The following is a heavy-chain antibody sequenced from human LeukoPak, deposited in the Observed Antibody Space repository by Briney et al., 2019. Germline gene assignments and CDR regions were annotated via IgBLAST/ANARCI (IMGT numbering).Heavy chain of an antibody. CDR1: GFTFSSYG. D-gene: IGHD3-10*01. V-gene: IGHV3-30*19. J-gene: IGHJ3*01. CDR2: ISYYGIKK. Sequence: PGGSLRLSCAPSGFTFSSYGMHWVRQAPGKGREWVALISYYGIKKYTADSVKGRFTMSRDNSKNTLYLQMNTLRVEDTAVYYCAKAAMVRGVATSDDGSDLWGQGTLVTVSS. CDR3: AKAAMVRGVATSDDGSDL.